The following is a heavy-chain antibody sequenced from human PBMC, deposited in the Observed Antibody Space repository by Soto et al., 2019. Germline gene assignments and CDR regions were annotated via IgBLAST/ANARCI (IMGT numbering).Heavy chain of an antibody. CDR2: IKRKTDGGTT. Sequence: TGGSLRLSCAASGFTFSNAWMNWVRQAPGKGLEWVGRIKRKTDGGTTDYAAPVKGRFTISRDDSKNTLYLQMTSLKTEDTAVYYCTTHTHHIAARPNPDEYYYYGMDVWGQGTTVTVSS. CDR1: GFTFSNAW. CDR3: TTHTHHIAARPNPDEYYYYGMDV. D-gene: IGHD6-6*01. J-gene: IGHJ6*02. V-gene: IGHV3-15*07.